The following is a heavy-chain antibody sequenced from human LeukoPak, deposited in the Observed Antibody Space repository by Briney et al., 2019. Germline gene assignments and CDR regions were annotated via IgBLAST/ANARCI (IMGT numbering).Heavy chain of an antibody. D-gene: IGHD3-10*01. Sequence: GGSLRLSCAASGFTFSSYGMHWVRQAPGKGLEWVAVISYDGSNKYYADSVKGRFTISRDNPKNTLHLQMNSLRPEDTAVYYCAKDRFGEYHPFDYWGQGTRVTVSS. CDR3: AKDRFGEYHPFDY. V-gene: IGHV3-30*18. J-gene: IGHJ4*02. CDR1: GFTFSSYG. CDR2: ISYDGSNK.